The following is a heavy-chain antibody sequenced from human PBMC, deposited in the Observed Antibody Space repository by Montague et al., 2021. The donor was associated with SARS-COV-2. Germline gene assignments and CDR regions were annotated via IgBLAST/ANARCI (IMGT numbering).Heavy chain of an antibody. D-gene: IGHD3-3*01. Sequence: SETLSLTCTVSGGSISNYYWSWIRQSPGKGLEWIAYMYYSGSTKYNPSLKSRATISVDTSKNQFSLTLSSMTAADTAVYYCARARGGTIFGVIGAYDGMDLWGQGTTVTVS. CDR2: MYYSGST. V-gene: IGHV4-59*01. CDR3: ARARGGTIFGVIGAYDGMDL. J-gene: IGHJ6*02. CDR1: GGSISNYY.